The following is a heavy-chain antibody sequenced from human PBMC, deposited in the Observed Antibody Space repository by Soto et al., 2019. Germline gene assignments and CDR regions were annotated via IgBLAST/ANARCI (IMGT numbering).Heavy chain of an antibody. V-gene: IGHV4-30-2*01. Sequence: QLQLQESGSGLVRPSQTLSLTCAVSGGSIGSGGYSWNWIRQPPGKGLEWIGYIYHSGSTLYNPSLKSRVTISVDKSKNQFSLKLTSMTAADTAVYYCARDQLEGNWFDTWGQGTLVTVSS. D-gene: IGHD1-1*01. CDR3: ARDQLEGNWFDT. CDR1: GGSIGSGGYS. J-gene: IGHJ5*02. CDR2: IYHSGST.